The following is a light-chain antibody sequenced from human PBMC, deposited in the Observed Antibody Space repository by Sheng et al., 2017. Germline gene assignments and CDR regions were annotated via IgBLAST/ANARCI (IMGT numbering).Light chain of an antibody. J-gene: IGLJ2*01. CDR1: NIGSKS. CDR3: QAWDSSTVV. CDR2: QNS. Sequence: SYVLTQSPSVSVAPGKTARITCGGNNIGSKSVHWYQQKAGQSPILVMYQNSRRPSGIPERFSGSNSGNTATLTISGTQAMDEADYHCQAWDSSTVVFGGGTKLTVL. V-gene: IGLV3-21*01.